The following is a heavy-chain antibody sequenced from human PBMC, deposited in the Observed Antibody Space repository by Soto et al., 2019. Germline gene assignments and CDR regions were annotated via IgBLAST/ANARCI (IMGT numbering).Heavy chain of an antibody. CDR2: ISGSGGST. Sequence: GGSLRLSCAASGFTFSSYAMSWVRQAPGKGLEWVSAISGSGGSTYYADSVKGRFTISRDNSKNTLYLQMNSLRAEDTAVYYCAKDPDSAPAPYYMDVWGEGTTVTVSS. V-gene: IGHV3-23*01. J-gene: IGHJ6*03. CDR3: AKDPDSAPAPYYMDV. D-gene: IGHD2-15*01. CDR1: GFTFSSYA.